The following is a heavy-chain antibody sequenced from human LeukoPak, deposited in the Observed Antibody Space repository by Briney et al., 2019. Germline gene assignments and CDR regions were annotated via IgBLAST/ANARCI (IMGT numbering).Heavy chain of an antibody. D-gene: IGHD3-22*01. CDR1: GGSISSYY. CDR3: ARDAPRFYDSRPYYMDV. V-gene: IGHV4-4*07. J-gene: IGHJ6*03. CDR2: IYTSGST. Sequence: SETLSLTCTVSGGSISSYYWSRIRQPAGKGLEWIGRIYTSGSTNYNPSLKSRVTMSVDTSKNQFSLKLSSVTAADTAVYYCARDAPRFYDSRPYYMDVWGKGTTVTVSS.